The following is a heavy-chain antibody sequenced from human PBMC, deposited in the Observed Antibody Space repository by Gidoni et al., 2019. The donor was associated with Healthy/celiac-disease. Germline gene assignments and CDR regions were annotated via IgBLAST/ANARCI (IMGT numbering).Heavy chain of an antibody. J-gene: IGHJ5*02. CDR1: GGSFSGYY. D-gene: IGHD4-17*01. CDR3: ARGDDYGDYKNWFDP. Sequence: QVQLQQWGAGLLKPSETLSLTCAVSGGSFSGYYWRWIRQPQGKGLEWIGEINHSGSTNYNPSLKSRVTISVETSKNQFSLKLSSVTAADTAVYYCARGDDYGDYKNWFDPWGQGTLVTVSS. V-gene: IGHV4-34*01. CDR2: INHSGST.